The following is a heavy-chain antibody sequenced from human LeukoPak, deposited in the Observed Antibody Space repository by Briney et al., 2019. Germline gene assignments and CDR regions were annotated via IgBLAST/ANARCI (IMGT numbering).Heavy chain of an antibody. CDR1: GFTFSTYW. D-gene: IGHD5/OR15-5a*01. Sequence: PGGSLRLSCAASGFTFSTYWMHWVRQAPGKGLVWVSRLNSDGSSTTYADSVKGRFTITRDNAKNTLYLQMNSLRAEDTAVYYCARDRSTTHFDYWGQGTLVTVSS. CDR2: LNSDGSST. V-gene: IGHV3-74*01. J-gene: IGHJ4*02. CDR3: ARDRSTTHFDY.